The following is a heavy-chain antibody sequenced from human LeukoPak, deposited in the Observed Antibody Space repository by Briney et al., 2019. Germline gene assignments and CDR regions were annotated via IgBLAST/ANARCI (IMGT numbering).Heavy chain of an antibody. D-gene: IGHD3-10*01. CDR1: GFTFSSYA. J-gene: IGHJ4*02. CDR3: AKGRGSGSYTFDY. CDR2: ISGNGGTT. V-gene: IGHV3-23*01. Sequence: GGSLRLSCAASGFTFSSYAMSWVRQAPGKGLEWVSIISGNGGTTYYADSVKGRFTISRDNSKNTLYLQMNSLRAEDTAIYYCAKGRGSGSYTFDYWGQGTLVTVSS.